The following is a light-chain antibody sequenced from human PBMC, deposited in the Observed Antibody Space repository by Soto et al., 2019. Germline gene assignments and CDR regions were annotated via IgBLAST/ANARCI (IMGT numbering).Light chain of an antibody. CDR1: SSDVGGYNY. J-gene: IGLJ3*02. Sequence: QSALTQPRSVSGSPGQSVTISCTGTSSDVGGYNYVSWYQQHPDKAPKLMIYHVSQRPSGVPDRFSGSKSGNTASLTISGLQAEDEADYYCCSYAGSSSWVFGGGTKLTVL. V-gene: IGLV2-11*01. CDR3: CSYAGSSSWV. CDR2: HVS.